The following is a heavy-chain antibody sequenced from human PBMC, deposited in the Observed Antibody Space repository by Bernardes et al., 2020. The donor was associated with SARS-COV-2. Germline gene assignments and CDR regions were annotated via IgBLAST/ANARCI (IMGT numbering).Heavy chain of an antibody. J-gene: IGHJ5*02. CDR2: IYHSGST. CDR1: GGSISSSNW. CDR3: ARGGRAPAMVGGVINWLDP. Sequence: SETLSLTRAVSGGSISSSNWWSWVRQPPGKGLEWIGEIYHSGSTNYNPSLKSRVTISVDKSKNQFSLNLTSVTAADTAVYYCARGGRAPAMVGGVINWLDPWGQGTLVTVSS. V-gene: IGHV4-4*02. D-gene: IGHD3-10*01.